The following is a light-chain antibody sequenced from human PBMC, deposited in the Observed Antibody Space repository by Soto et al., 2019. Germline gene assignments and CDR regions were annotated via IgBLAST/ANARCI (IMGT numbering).Light chain of an antibody. CDR3: QKYGSSPPYT. J-gene: IGKJ2*01. V-gene: IGKV3-20*01. CDR2: AAS. Sequence: EIVLTQSPDTLSLSPGERATLACRASRTFASSYLAWYQQKPGQAPRLLIYAASTRATDIPDRFSGSGSGADFSLTISRLEPEDSAVYYCQKYGSSPPYTFGQGTKLEIK. CDR1: RTFASSY.